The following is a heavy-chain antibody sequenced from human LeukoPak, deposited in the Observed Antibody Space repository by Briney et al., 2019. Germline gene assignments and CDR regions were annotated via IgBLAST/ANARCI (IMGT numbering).Heavy chain of an antibody. CDR2: VTGPADTT. V-gene: IGHV3-23*01. D-gene: IGHD5-24*01. J-gene: IGHJ4*02. CDR1: GFTFNNYA. CDR3: AKGAAIDH. Sequence: GGSLRHSCAASGFTFNNYAMNWVRQAPGKGLEWVAAVTGPADTTYYADSVKGRFTISRDSFKDTVYLQMNRLGAEDTALYYCAKGAAIDHCGQGTLVTVSS.